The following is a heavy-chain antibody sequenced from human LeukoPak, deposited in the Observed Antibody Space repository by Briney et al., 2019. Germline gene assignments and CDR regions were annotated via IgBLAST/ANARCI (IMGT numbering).Heavy chain of an antibody. CDR3: AAPIAVAGTFGH. CDR2: ISGSGGST. J-gene: IGHJ4*02. V-gene: IGHV3-23*01. D-gene: IGHD6-19*01. Sequence: GGSLRLSCAASGFTFSSYAMSWVRQAPGKGLEWVSAISGSGGSTYYANSVKGRFTISRDNSKNTLYLQMNSLRAEDTAVYYCAAPIAVAGTFGHWGQGTLVTVSS. CDR1: GFTFSSYA.